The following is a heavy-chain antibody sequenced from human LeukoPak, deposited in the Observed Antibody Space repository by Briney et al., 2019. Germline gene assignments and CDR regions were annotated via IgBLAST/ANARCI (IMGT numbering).Heavy chain of an antibody. Sequence: PSETLSLTCTVSGYSISSGSYWGWIRQPPGKGLEWIAYVYATGTTNYNPSLKTRATISMDTSKNQLSLTLTSVTAADTAVYYCARVGSGGAWFGFWGQGTLVSVSS. J-gene: IGHJ4*02. D-gene: IGHD6-19*01. CDR1: GYSISSGSY. CDR3: ARVGSGGAWFGF. V-gene: IGHV4-61*01. CDR2: VYATGTT.